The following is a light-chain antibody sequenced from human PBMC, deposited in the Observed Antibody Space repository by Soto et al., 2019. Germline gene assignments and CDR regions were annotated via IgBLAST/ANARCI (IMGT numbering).Light chain of an antibody. CDR1: SSDVGGYNY. Sequence: LTQPASVPGSPGQSITISCTGTSSDVGGYNYVSWYQQHPGKAPKLMIYEVSNRPSGVSNRFSGSKSGNTASLTISGLQAEAEADYYCSSYTSSSTYVFGTGTKVTVL. J-gene: IGLJ1*01. V-gene: IGLV2-14*01. CDR3: SSYTSSSTYV. CDR2: EVS.